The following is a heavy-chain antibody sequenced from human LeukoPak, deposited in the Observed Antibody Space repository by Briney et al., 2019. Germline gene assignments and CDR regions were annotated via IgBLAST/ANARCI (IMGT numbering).Heavy chain of an antibody. CDR1: GFTSSSYW. CDR2: IKQDGSEK. CDR3: ARARGSYSLDY. Sequence: GGSLRLSCAASGFTSSSYWMSWVRQAPGKGLEWVANIKQDGSEKYYVDSVKGRFTISRDNAKNSLYLQMNSLRAEDTAVYYCARARGSYSLDYWGQGTLVTVSS. V-gene: IGHV3-7*03. D-gene: IGHD1-26*01. J-gene: IGHJ4*02.